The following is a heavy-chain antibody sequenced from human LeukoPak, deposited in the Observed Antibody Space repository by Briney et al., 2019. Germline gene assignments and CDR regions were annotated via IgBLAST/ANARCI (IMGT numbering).Heavy chain of an antibody. CDR1: KSSLSAWA. V-gene: IGHV3-30*04. CDR2: ISHDGSKK. D-gene: IGHD6-19*01. CDR3: ARDRGAVAGDDAFDI. Sequence: GKSLRLSCAAAKSSLSAWAMHWVRQAPDKGLEWVAVISHDGSKKYYEESVKGRFTISRDNSNNTLFLQMNSLRTEDTAVYYCARDRGAVAGDDAFDIWGQGTMVTVSS. J-gene: IGHJ3*02.